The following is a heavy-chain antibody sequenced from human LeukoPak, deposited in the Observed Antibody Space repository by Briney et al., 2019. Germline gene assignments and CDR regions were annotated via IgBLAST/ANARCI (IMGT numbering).Heavy chain of an antibody. Sequence: PGGSLRLSCAASGFIFSDYYMSWIRQAPGKGLEWVSYISSSGSTIYYADSVKGRFTISRDNAKNSLYLQMNSLRAEDTAVYYCARVKCSSTSCYRPFRGPVDYWGQGTLVTVSS. CDR2: ISSSGSTI. J-gene: IGHJ4*02. D-gene: IGHD2-2*01. V-gene: IGHV3-11*01. CDR3: ARVKCSSTSCYRPFRGPVDY. CDR1: GFIFSDYY.